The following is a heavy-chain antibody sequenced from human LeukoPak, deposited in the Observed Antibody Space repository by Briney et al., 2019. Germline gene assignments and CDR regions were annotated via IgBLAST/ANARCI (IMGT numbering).Heavy chain of an antibody. D-gene: IGHD3-22*01. CDR1: GYTFTGYF. CDR2: INPSSGGT. J-gene: IGHJ4*02. Sequence: GASVKVSCKPSGYTFTGYFIQWVRQAPGQGLEWMGWINPSSGGTSYAQKFQGRVTMTRDMSTSTVYMELSSLRSEDTAVYYCATPPDDSSGYCSYWGQGTLVTVSS. CDR3: ATPPDDSSGYCSY. V-gene: IGHV1-46*01.